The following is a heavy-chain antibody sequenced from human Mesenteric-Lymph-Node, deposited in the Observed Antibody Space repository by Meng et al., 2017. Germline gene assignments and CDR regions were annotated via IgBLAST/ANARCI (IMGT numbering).Heavy chain of an antibody. V-gene: IGHV4-4*02. Sequence: AHLQASAAALVKPSRTLFLTCAVSGGYMGSTNWWSWVRQPPGEGLEWMGEIYHSGSTNYNPSLKSLVSISVDKSKNQFSLKLSSVTAADTAVYYCARVGWRQWSFDLWGRGTLVTVSS. CDR2: IYHSGST. J-gene: IGHJ2*01. CDR1: GGYMGSTNW. D-gene: IGHD5-18*01. CDR3: ARVGWRQWSFDL.